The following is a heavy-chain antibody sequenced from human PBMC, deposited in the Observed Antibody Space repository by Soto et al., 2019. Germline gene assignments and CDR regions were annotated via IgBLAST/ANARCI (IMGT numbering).Heavy chain of an antibody. CDR1: GASISSYY. CDR2: IYYSGNT. V-gene: IGHV4-59*01. Sequence: SETLSLTCDVSGASISSYYWSWIRQPPGKGLEWIGYIYYSGNTNYNPSLKSRVTMSVDTSKNQFSLNLTSVTAADTAVYFCARVSFGGGNFYPPSYFSAVDVGGHGTRVTVS. D-gene: IGHD1-7*01. CDR3: ARVSFGGGNFYPPSYFSAVDV. J-gene: IGHJ6*02.